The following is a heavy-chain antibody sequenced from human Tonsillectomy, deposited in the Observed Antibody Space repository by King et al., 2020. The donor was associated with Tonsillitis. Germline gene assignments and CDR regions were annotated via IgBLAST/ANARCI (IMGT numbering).Heavy chain of an antibody. V-gene: IGHV3-11*06. Sequence: VQLVESGGGLVKPGGSLRLSCAASGFTFSDYYMSWIRQAPGKGLEWVSYISSGSSYTNYADSVKGRFTITRDNAKNSLYLQMNSLRAEDTAVYYCASDRERDVTGGHQGTAFDYWGQRTLVTDSS. J-gene: IGHJ4*02. CDR3: ASDRERDVTGGHQGTAFDY. CDR2: ISSGSSYT. CDR1: GFTFSDYY. D-gene: IGHD1-20*01.